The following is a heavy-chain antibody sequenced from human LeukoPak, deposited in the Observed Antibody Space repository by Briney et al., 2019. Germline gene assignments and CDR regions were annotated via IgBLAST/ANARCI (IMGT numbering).Heavy chain of an antibody. CDR1: GGSINSYY. V-gene: IGHV4-4*07. Sequence: SETLSLTCTVSGGSINSYYWSWIRQPAGKGLEWIGRIYPSGSTDYYPSLKSRVTMSVDTSKNQFSLRLSSVTAADTALYYCAREGQLGNWFDPWGQGTLVTVSS. CDR3: AREGQLGNWFDP. J-gene: IGHJ5*02. CDR2: IYPSGST. D-gene: IGHD6-6*01.